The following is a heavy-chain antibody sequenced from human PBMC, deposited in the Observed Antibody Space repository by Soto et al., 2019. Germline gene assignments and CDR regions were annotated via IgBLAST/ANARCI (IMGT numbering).Heavy chain of an antibody. Sequence: QVQLVQSGAEVKKPGASVKVSCKASGYTFTNFGISCVRQAPGQGLEWMGWISAYNGNTNYAQKFQGRVTMTTDTSTSKAYMEVRSLRFDDTAVYYCARGVTPIDYWGQGTLVTVSS. V-gene: IGHV1-18*01. CDR3: ARGVTPIDY. J-gene: IGHJ4*01. CDR2: ISAYNGNT. D-gene: IGHD2-21*02. CDR1: GYTFTNFG.